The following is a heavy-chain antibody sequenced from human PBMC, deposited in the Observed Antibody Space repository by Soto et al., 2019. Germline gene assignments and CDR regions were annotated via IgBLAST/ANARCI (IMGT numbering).Heavy chain of an antibody. J-gene: IGHJ5*02. Sequence: SETLSLTCAFSVGSISSSNWWSWVRQPPGKGLEWIGEIYHSGSTNYNPSLKSRVTISVDKSKNQFSLKLSSVTAADTAVYYCARAQWRGWFEPWGRGTLVIVS. CDR3: ARAQWRGWFEP. CDR1: VGSISSSNW. D-gene: IGHD6-19*01. V-gene: IGHV4-4*02. CDR2: IYHSGST.